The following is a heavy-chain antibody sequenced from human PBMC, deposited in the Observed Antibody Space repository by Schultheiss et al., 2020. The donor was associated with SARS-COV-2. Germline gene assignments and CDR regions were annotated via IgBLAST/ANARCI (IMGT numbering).Heavy chain of an antibody. J-gene: IGHJ4*02. Sequence: SETLSLTCTVSGGSISSGGYYWSWIRQPPGKGLEWIGYIYYSGSTNYNPSLKSRVTISVDTSKNQFSLKLSSVTAADTAVYYCAKSHAIPYTAMASDWGQGTLVTVSS. V-gene: IGHV4-61*08. CDR3: AKSHAIPYTAMASD. CDR2: IYYSGST. D-gene: IGHD5-18*01. CDR1: GGSISSGGYY.